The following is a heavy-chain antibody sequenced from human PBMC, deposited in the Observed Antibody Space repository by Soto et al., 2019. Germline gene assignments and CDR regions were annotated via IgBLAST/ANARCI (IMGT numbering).Heavy chain of an antibody. CDR2: IYHSGST. CDR3: ARAASLWSDLYFDY. J-gene: IGHJ4*02. D-gene: IGHD3-3*01. V-gene: IGHV4-4*02. CDR1: SGSISSSNW. Sequence: QVQLQESGPGLVKPSGTLSLTCAVSSGSISSSNWWSWVRQPPGKGLEWIGEIYHSGSTNYNPSLKIRVTIAVDKSKNQFSLKLSSVTAADTAVYYCARAASLWSDLYFDYWGQGTLVTVSS.